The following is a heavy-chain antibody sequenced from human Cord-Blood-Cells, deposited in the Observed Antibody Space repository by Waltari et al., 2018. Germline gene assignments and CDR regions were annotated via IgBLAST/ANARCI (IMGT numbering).Heavy chain of an antibody. V-gene: IGHV1-24*01. CDR1: GYTLTELL. Sequence: VQLVQSGAEVKKPGASVKVSCKVSGYTLTELLKQRVRQAPGKGLEWMGGFDPEDGETIYAQKFQGRVTMTEDTSTDTAYMELSSLRSEDTAVYYCATEQRYCSSTSCYGWFDPWGQGTLVTVSS. J-gene: IGHJ5*02. CDR2: FDPEDGET. D-gene: IGHD2-2*01. CDR3: ATEQRYCSSTSCYGWFDP.